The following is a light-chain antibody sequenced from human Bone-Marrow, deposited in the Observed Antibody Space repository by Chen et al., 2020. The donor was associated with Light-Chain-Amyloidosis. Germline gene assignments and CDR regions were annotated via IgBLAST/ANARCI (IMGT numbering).Light chain of an antibody. J-gene: IGLJ2*01. CDR2: YDS. Sequence: SYVLTPPPSVSVAPGKTARITCGGDDIETTTVQWYQQRPGQAPLLVVYYDSDRPPGVSERFSGSNSGNTATLTISGVEAGDEAEYYCKGGDTKNANHVLFGAGTKLTVL. CDR3: KGGDTKNANHVL. CDR1: DIETTT. V-gene: IGLV3-21*03.